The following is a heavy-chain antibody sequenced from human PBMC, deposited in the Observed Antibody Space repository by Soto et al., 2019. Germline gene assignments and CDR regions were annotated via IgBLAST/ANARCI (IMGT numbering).Heavy chain of an antibody. Sequence: EVQLWESGGGLVQPGGSLRLSCAASGFTFSRYAMNWVRQAPGKGLEWVSSISYSDHSTYYADSVKGRFTIPRDNSKDALYWQMNELRAEDTAVYYWARRGGRNGWGDLDSWGQGTLVSVSS. D-gene: IGHD3-16*01. CDR2: ISYSDHST. CDR1: GFTFSRYA. V-gene: IGHV3-23*01. J-gene: IGHJ4*02. CDR3: ARRGGRNGWGDLDS.